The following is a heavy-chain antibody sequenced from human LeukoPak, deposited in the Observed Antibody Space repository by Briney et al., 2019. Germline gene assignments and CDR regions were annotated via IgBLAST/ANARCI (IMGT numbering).Heavy chain of an antibody. Sequence: SETLSLTCTVSGGSISSHYWSWIRQPPGKGLEWIGYIYYSGSTNYNPSLKSRVTISVDTSKNQFSLKLSSVTAEDTAVYYCARRTAAAGKRPDWFDPWGQGTLVTVSS. CDR3: ARRTAAAGKRPDWFDP. CDR1: GGSISSHY. CDR2: IYYSGST. D-gene: IGHD6-13*01. J-gene: IGHJ5*02. V-gene: IGHV4-59*11.